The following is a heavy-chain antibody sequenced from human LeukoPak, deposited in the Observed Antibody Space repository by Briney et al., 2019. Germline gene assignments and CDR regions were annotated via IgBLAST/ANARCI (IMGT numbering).Heavy chain of an antibody. CDR3: AKERPQYYYDSSGYYPDAFDI. D-gene: IGHD3-22*01. CDR2: ISGSGGST. V-gene: IGHV3-23*01. Sequence: ETLSLTCAVYGGSFSGYYWSWVRQAPGKGLEWVSAISGSGGSTYYADSVKGRFTISRDNSKNTLYLQMNSLRAEDTAVYYCAKERPQYYYDSSGYYPDAFDIWGQGTMVTVSS. CDR1: GGSFSGYY. J-gene: IGHJ3*02.